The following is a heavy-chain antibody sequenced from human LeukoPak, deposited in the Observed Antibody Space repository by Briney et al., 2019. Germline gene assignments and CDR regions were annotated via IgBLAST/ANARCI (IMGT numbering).Heavy chain of an antibody. D-gene: IGHD3-16*01. CDR1: GFTSTIYA. CDR2: ISSNGGDT. CDR3: VTVTNSVVYLLCF. V-gene: IGHV3-64D*06. Sequence: GGSLRLSCSASGFTSTIYAVHWVRQAPGKGLEYVSTISSNGGDTYYADSVKGRFTISRDNSKNTLYLQMSSLRAEDTSVYSCVTVTNSVVYLLCFWGQGTLVTVSS. J-gene: IGHJ4*02.